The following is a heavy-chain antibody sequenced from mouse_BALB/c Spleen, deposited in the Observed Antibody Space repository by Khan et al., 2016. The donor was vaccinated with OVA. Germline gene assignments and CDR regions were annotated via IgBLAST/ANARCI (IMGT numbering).Heavy chain of an antibody. Sequence: EVELVESGGGLVKPGGSLKLSCVASGFTFSTFAMSWVRQTPEKRLEWVATINIGGDFTYYPDSVKGRFTISRDSAKNTLSLQMSSLRSEDTAMYYCARHNYGPFAYWGQGTLVTVSA. CDR2: INIGGDFT. J-gene: IGHJ3*01. V-gene: IGHV5-9-3*01. CDR1: GFTFSTFA. D-gene: IGHD1-1*01. CDR3: ARHNYGPFAY.